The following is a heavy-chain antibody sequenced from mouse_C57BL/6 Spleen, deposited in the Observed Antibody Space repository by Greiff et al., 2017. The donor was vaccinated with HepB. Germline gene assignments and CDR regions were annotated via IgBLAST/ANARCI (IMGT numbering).Heavy chain of an antibody. J-gene: IGHJ2*01. V-gene: IGHV1-22*01. D-gene: IGHD2-1*01. Sequence: EVKLQESGPELVKPGASVKMSCKASGYTFTDYNMHWVKQSHGKSLEWIGYINPNNGGTSYNQKFKGKATLTVNKSSSTAYMELRSLTSEDSAVYYCARGGIYGNWPLDYWGQGTTLTVSS. CDR2: INPNNGGT. CDR1: GYTFTDYN. CDR3: ARGGIYGNWPLDY.